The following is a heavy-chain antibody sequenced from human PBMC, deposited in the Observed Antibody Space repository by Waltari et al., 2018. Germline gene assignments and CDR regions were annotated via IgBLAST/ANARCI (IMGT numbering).Heavy chain of an antibody. CDR2: IRGSGGST. CDR3: SKRGGDC. Sequence: EVQLLESGGDLVQPGGSLRLSCAASGFTFSTYGMSWVRQAPGKGLEWVSSIRGSGGSTYYADSVKGRFTISRDNSKNTLYLQMNSLRAEDTAIYYCSKRGGDCWGQGTLVTVSS. CDR1: GFTFSTYG. D-gene: IGHD3-16*01. J-gene: IGHJ4*02. V-gene: IGHV3-23*01.